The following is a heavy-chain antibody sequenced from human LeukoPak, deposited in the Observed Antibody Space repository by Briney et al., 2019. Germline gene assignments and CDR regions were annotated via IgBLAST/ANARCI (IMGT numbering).Heavy chain of an antibody. J-gene: IGHJ4*02. D-gene: IGHD4-11*01. CDR3: ARDYSKGGGFNF. V-gene: IGHV4-59*01. CDR2: MDKSGGT. CDR1: GGSISGFY. Sequence: PSETLSLTCTVSGGSISGFYWSWIRQPPGKGLEWIGYMDKSGGTTYNPSLKSRVTISVDTSKNQFSLKLSPVTAADTAVYYCARDYSKGGGFNFRGQGTLVTVSS.